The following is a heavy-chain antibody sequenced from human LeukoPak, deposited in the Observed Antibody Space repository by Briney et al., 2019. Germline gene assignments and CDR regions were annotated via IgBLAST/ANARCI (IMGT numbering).Heavy chain of an antibody. D-gene: IGHD1-1*01. CDR3: ARLKTTSDSDWFDA. CDR1: GITVGNNY. V-gene: IGHV3-66*04. J-gene: IGHJ5*02. CDR2: LYDVGTT. Sequence: PGESLRLSCVVSGITVGNNYMSWLRRAPGKRLEWVSVLYDVGTTYYAESVKGRVTISRDNTKNTLYLQMNSLRVEDTAVYYCARLKTTSDSDWFDAWGQGTLVTVSS.